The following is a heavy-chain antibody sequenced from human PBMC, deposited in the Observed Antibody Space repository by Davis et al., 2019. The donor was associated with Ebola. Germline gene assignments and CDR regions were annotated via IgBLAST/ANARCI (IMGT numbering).Heavy chain of an antibody. J-gene: IGHJ6*02. Sequence: AASLTVSCKASGYTFTGYYMHWVRQAPGQGLEWMGWINPNSGGTNYAQKFQGRVTMTRDTSISTAYMELSRLSSDDTAVYYCARERGIVQTCGMDVWGQGTTVTVSS. CDR1: GYTFTGYY. CDR3: ARERGIVQTCGMDV. V-gene: IGHV1-2*02. CDR2: INPNSGGT. D-gene: IGHD2-8*01.